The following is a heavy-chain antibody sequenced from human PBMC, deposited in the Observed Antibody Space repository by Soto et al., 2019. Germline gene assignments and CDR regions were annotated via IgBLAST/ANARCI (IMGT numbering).Heavy chain of an antibody. CDR1: GFTFSSYS. V-gene: IGHV3-21*01. Sequence: PGGSLRLSCAASGFTFSSYSMNWVRQAPGKGLEWVSSISSSSSYIYYADSVKGRFTISRDNAKNSLYLQMNSLRAEDTAVYYCARVSLVVVAATPDNWFDPWGQGTLVTVSS. CDR3: ARVSLVVVAATPDNWFDP. J-gene: IGHJ5*02. CDR2: ISSSSSYI. D-gene: IGHD2-15*01.